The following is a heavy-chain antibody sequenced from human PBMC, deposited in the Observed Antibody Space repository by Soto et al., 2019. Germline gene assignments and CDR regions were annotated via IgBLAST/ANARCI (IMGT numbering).Heavy chain of an antibody. CDR2: ITGSGGDT. J-gene: IGHJ4*02. Sequence: EVQLLESGGGLVQPGGSLRLSCAASGFTFSDYVMSWVRQAPGKGLEWVSAITGSGGDTYHADSVKGRFTISRDNSKNTLFLQMKRLRADDTALYFCAKGSASGSPYYFDFWGQGALVTVSS. CDR3: AKGSASGSPYYFDF. V-gene: IGHV3-23*01. CDR1: GFTFSDYV. D-gene: IGHD6-25*01.